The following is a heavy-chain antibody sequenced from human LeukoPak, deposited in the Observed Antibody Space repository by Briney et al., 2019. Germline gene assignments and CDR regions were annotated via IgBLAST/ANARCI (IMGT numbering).Heavy chain of an antibody. CDR1: GFTFSSYS. V-gene: IGHV3-7*01. Sequence: GGSLRLSCAASGFTFSSYSMNWARQAPGKGLEWVANIKQDGSEKYYVDSVKGRFTISRDNAKNSLYLQMNSLRAEDTAVYYCASLGLWFGSLDYWGQGTLVTVSS. CDR2: IKQDGSEK. D-gene: IGHD3-10*01. CDR3: ASLGLWFGSLDY. J-gene: IGHJ4*02.